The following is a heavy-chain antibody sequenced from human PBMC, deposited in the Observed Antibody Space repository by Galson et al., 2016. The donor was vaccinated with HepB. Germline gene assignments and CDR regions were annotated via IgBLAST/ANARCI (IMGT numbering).Heavy chain of an antibody. J-gene: IGHJ2*01. CDR2: ISAYSGNT. CDR3: AREGGYNLWYFDL. Sequence: SVKVSCKASGYTFTSYGTIWVRQAPGQGLEWMGWISAYSGNTHYAQKFQGRVTMTRDISTSTAYMELRSLTSDDTAVYYCAREGGYNLWYFDLWGRGTLVTVSS. D-gene: IGHD5-24*01. CDR1: GYTFTSYG. V-gene: IGHV1-18*04.